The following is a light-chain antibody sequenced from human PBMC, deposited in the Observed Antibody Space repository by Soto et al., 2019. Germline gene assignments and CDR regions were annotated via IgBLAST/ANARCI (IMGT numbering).Light chain of an antibody. CDR3: CSYAGSFTYV. CDR1: SSDVGSYNL. CDR2: ERS. Sequence: QSALTQPASVSGSPGQSITISCNGTSSDVGSYNLVSWYQQHPGKAPKLIIYERSGRPSGVSDRFSGSKSGNTASLTISGLQAEDEADYYCCSYAGSFTYVFGTGTKVTVL. V-gene: IGLV2-23*01. J-gene: IGLJ1*01.